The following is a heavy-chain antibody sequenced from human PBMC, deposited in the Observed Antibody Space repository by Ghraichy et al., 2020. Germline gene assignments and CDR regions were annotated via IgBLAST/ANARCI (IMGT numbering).Heavy chain of an antibody. V-gene: IGHV1-2*02. CDR3: ARGRFCSGGSCDPGWDYGLDV. Sequence: ASVKVSCEASGYAFTGYYLHWVRQAPGQGPEWMGWINPYSGGTKYAQKFHGRVTMTRDTSISAVYMELSRLRSDDAAVYFCARGRFCSGGSCDPGWDYGLDVWGQGTAVTVSS. CDR1: GYAFTGYY. CDR2: INPYSGGT. D-gene: IGHD2-15*01. J-gene: IGHJ6*02.